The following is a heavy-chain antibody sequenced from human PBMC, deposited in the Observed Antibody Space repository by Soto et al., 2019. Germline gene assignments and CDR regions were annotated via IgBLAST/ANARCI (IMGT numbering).Heavy chain of an antibody. V-gene: IGHV4-31*03. D-gene: IGHD2-2*01. J-gene: IGHJ6*02. CDR2: IYYSGST. CDR1: GGPISSGGYY. Sequence: PSETLSLTCTVSGGPISSGGYYWSWIRQHPGKGLEWIGYIYYSGSTYYNPSLKSRVTISVDTSKNQFSLKLSSVTAADTAVYFCARSCSSTSCHSGSGYHVMDVWGQGTTVTVSS. CDR3: ARSCSSTSCHSGSGYHVMDV.